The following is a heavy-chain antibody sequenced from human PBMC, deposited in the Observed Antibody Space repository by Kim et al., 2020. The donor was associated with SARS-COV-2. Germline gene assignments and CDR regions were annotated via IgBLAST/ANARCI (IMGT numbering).Heavy chain of an antibody. CDR2: ISSSSSYI. D-gene: IGHD3-16*02. CDR1: GFTFSSYS. V-gene: IGHV3-21*01. CDR3: ARDFYDYVWGSYRQTSPNDY. Sequence: GGSLRLSCAASGFTFSSYSMNWVRQAPGKGLEWVSSISSSSSYIYYADSVKGRFTISRDNAKNSLYLQMNSLRAEGTAVYYCARDFYDYVWGSYRQTSPNDYWGQGTLVTVSS. J-gene: IGHJ4*02.